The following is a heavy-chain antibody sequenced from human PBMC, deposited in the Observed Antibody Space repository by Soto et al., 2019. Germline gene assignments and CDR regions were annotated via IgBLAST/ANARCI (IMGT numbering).Heavy chain of an antibody. J-gene: IGHJ4*02. CDR2: ISGSGGST. D-gene: IGHD1-26*01. Sequence: SWVRQAPGKGLEWVSAISGSGGSTCYADSVKGRLTISRDNSKNTLYLQMNSLRAEDTAVYYCAKEVIGATKSNYWGQGTLVTVSS. V-gene: IGHV3-23*01. CDR3: AKEVIGATKSNY.